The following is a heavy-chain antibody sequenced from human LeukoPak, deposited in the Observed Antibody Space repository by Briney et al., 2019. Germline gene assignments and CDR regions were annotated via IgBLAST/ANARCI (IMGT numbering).Heavy chain of an antibody. J-gene: IGHJ4*02. CDR3: ARHPRLRFLEWLSHLDY. V-gene: IGHV4-39*01. Sequence: PSETLSLTCTVSGGSISSSSYYWGWIRQPPGKGLEWIGSIYYSGSTYYNPSLKSRVTISLDTSKNQFSLKLSSVTAADTAVYYCARHPRLRFLEWLSHLDYWGQGTLVTVSS. CDR2: IYYSGST. CDR1: GGSISSSSYY. D-gene: IGHD3-3*01.